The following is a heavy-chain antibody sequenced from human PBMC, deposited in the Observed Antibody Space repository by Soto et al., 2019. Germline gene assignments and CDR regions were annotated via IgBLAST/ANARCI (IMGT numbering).Heavy chain of an antibody. CDR2: IYYSGTT. D-gene: IGHD1-26*01. Sequence: PSETLSLTCTVSGGSISNRNYYWGWIRQSPGKGLEWIASIYYSGTTYYNTSLKTRVTISVDTSKNQFSLKLSSVTAADTAVYYCARVSPSWSYSFDYWGQGTLVTVSS. CDR1: GGSISNRNYY. V-gene: IGHV4-39*01. CDR3: ARVSPSWSYSFDY. J-gene: IGHJ4*02.